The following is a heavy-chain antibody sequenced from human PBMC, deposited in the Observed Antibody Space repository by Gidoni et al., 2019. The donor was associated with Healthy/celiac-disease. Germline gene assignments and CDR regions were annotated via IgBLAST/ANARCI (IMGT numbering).Heavy chain of an antibody. CDR1: GSTFSAYG. Sequence: EVQLVESGGGLVQPGGSLRLPFAASGSTFSAYGMHWVRQAPGKGLVWVSRINSEGSSTSDADSVKGRFTISRDNAKNTLYLQMNSLRAEDTAVYYCARDVVITKNYYYYGMDVWGQGTTVTVSS. CDR3: ARDVVITKNYYYYGMDV. V-gene: IGHV3-74*01. D-gene: IGHD3-22*01. CDR2: INSEGSST. J-gene: IGHJ6*02.